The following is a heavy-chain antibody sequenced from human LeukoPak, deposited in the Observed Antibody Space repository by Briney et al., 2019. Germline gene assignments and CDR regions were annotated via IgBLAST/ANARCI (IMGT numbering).Heavy chain of an antibody. CDR2: ISYDGSNK. J-gene: IGHJ4*02. D-gene: IGHD6-19*01. CDR3: ARNGAVAWYYFDY. V-gene: IGHV3-30*04. CDR1: GFTFSSYA. Sequence: GRSLRLSCAASGFTFSSYAMHWVRQAPGKGLEWVAVISYDGSNKYYADSVKGRFTISRDDSKNTLYLQMNSLRAEDTAVYYCARNGAVAWYYFDYWGQGTLVTVS.